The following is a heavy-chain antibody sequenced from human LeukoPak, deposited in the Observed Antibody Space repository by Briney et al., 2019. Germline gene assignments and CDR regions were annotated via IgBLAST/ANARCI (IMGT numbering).Heavy chain of an antibody. J-gene: IGHJ4*02. D-gene: IGHD3-16*01. CDR3: AREGVAKLMSALGY. V-gene: IGHV3-7*01. Sequence: GGSLRLSCTASGFTSSGYCMSWVRQAPGKGLERVANIKNNESKKDYVASVKGRFTISRDNAKNSLHLHMTSLRAEARAVYYCAREGVAKLMSALGYWGQGILVTVSS. CDR2: IKNNESKK. CDR1: GFTSSGYC.